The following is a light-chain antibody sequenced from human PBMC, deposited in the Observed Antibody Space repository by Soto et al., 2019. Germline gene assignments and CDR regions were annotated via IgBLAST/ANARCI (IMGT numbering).Light chain of an antibody. CDR3: QQRSNWPIT. CDR1: QSVSKY. V-gene: IGKV3-11*01. Sequence: EIVLTQSPATLSLSPGERVTLSCRTSQSVSKYFAWYQQKPGRAPRLLIYDASSRATGIPARFIGGGSGTDFTLTISSLEPEDFAIYYCQQRSNWPITFGQGTRLEIK. J-gene: IGKJ5*01. CDR2: DAS.